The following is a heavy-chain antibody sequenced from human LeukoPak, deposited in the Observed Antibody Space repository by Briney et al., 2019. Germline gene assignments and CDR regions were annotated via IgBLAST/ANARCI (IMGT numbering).Heavy chain of an antibody. CDR3: AKGGSYLLEDDAFDI. Sequence: GGSLRLSCAASGFTFSNYWMIWVRQAPGKGLEWVAHIKEDGGEKHYVDPVKGRFTISRDNAKNSLYLQMNSLRAEDTALYYCAKGGSYLLEDDAFDIWGQGTMVTVSS. CDR2: IKEDGGEK. CDR1: GFTFSNYW. D-gene: IGHD1-26*01. V-gene: IGHV3-7*03. J-gene: IGHJ3*02.